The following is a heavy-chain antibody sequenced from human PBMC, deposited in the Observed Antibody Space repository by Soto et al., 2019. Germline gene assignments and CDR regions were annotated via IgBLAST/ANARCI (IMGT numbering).Heavy chain of an antibody. Sequence: QVQLVQSGTEVRKPGSSVKVSCKASGGTFDSNAISWVRLAPGQGLEWMGGIIPIFGTTNNAQKFQDRVTITADESSNLVYMELSSLRSEDTAIYYCAREGLTFAPGAVGGAFDIWGQGTLVTVSS. D-gene: IGHD2-2*01. CDR3: AREGLTFAPGAVGGAFDI. CDR2: IIPIFGTT. J-gene: IGHJ3*02. CDR1: GGTFDSNA. V-gene: IGHV1-69*12.